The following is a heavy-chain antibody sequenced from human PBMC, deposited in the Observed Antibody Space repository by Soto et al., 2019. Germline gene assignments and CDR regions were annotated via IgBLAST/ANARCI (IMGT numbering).Heavy chain of an antibody. J-gene: IGHJ5*01. CDR3: ARGRYCLTGRCFPNWFDS. D-gene: IGHD2-15*01. V-gene: IGHV4-30-4*01. CDR1: GDSISTVDYF. Sequence: SETLSLTCSVSGDSISTVDYFWAWIRQPPGQALEYIGYIYKSTTTYYNPSFESRVAISLDTSKSQFSLNVTSVTAADTAVYFCARGRYCLTGRCFPNWFDSWGQGALVTVSS. CDR2: IYKSTTT.